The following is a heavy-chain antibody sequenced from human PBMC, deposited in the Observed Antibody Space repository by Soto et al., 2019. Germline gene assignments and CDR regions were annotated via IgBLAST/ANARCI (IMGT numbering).Heavy chain of an antibody. J-gene: IGHJ3*02. D-gene: IGHD3-22*01. Sequence: EVQLVESGGGLVKPGGSLRLSCAASGFTFSNYSMNWVRQAPGKGLEWVSSISSRSSYIFYADSVKGRFTISRDNAKNSLSLQMNSLRAEDTAVYYCARGYHYYYSSGYDKWDAFDIWGQGTMVTVSS. CDR2: ISSRSSYI. CDR1: GFTFSNYS. CDR3: ARGYHYYYSSGYDKWDAFDI. V-gene: IGHV3-21*01.